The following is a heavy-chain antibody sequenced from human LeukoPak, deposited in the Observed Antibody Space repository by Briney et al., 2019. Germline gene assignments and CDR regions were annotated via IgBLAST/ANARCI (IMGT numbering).Heavy chain of an antibody. CDR1: GGSISSDNW. CDR2: IHHRGGT. V-gene: IGHV4-4*02. J-gene: IGHJ6*02. Sequence: PSETLSLTCAVSGGSISSDNWWSWVRQPPGKRLEWIGEIHHRGGTNYNPSLQSRVTISVDRSKNQFSLKLSSVTAADTAVYYCARDCLADHYYDSSGCYYGMDVWGQGTTVTVSS. D-gene: IGHD3-22*01. CDR3: ARDCLADHYYDSSGCYYGMDV.